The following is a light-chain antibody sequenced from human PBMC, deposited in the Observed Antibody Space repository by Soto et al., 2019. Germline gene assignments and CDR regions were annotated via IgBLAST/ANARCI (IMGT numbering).Light chain of an antibody. CDR1: QSVSSNY. CDR2: EVS. J-gene: IGKJ1*01. CDR3: QQYGISPT. Sequence: DIVLTQSPGTLSLSPGERATLSCRSSQSVSSNYLAWYQQKPDQAPRLVIYEVSGRATGIPDRFSGSGSGKDFPLTIRRLGPEDSAVYYCQQYGISPTFGQGTKVEIK. V-gene: IGKV3-20*01.